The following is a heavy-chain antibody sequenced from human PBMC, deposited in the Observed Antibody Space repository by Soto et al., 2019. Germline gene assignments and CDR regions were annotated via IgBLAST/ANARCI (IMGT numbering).Heavy chain of an antibody. D-gene: IGHD1-26*01. J-gene: IGHJ4*02. Sequence: QVQLVESGGGVVQPGRSLRLSCAASGFTFSSYAMHWVRQAPGKGLEWVAVISYDGSNKYYADSVKGRFTISRDNSKNTLYLQMNSLRAEDTAVYYCARDPGYSGSYSIFDYWGQGTLVTVSS. CDR3: ARDPGYSGSYSIFDY. CDR1: GFTFSSYA. V-gene: IGHV3-30-3*01. CDR2: ISYDGSNK.